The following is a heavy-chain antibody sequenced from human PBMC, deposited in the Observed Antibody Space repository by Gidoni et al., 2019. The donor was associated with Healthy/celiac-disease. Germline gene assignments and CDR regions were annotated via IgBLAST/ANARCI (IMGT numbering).Heavy chain of an antibody. V-gene: IGHV1-3*01. CDR3: ARESWGFGELLVGRYFDY. CDR1: GYTFTSYA. CDR2: INAGNGNT. D-gene: IGHD3-10*01. Sequence: QVQLVQSGAEVKKPGASVKVSCKASGYTFTSYAMHWVRQAPGQRLEWMGWINAGNGNTKCSQKFQGRVTITRDTSASTAYMELSSLRSEDTAVYYCARESWGFGELLVGRYFDYWGQGTLVTVSS. J-gene: IGHJ4*02.